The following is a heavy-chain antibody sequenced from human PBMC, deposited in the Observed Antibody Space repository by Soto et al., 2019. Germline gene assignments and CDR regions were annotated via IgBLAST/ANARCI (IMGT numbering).Heavy chain of an antibody. Sequence: GWSLRLSCAASGFTFSSYGMTWVRQAPGKGLEWVSGISGGGGSTYYADSVKGRFTISRDNSKNTLYLQVNSLRGDDTAVYYSAKGHYSGSYVYFDYWGQGTLVTVSS. J-gene: IGHJ4*02. CDR2: ISGGGGST. V-gene: IGHV3-23*01. CDR1: GFTFSSYG. D-gene: IGHD1-26*01. CDR3: AKGHYSGSYVYFDY.